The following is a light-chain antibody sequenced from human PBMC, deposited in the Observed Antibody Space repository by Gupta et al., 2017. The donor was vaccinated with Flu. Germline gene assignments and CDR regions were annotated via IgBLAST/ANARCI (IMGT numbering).Light chain of an antibody. V-gene: IGKV3-15*01. CDR1: QSVSRN. Sequence: RATLSCRASQSVSRNLAWDQRKPGRAPRLLIYGASTRATGIPARFSGSGAGTEFTLTISSLQSEDFAVYYCQQYINWPPWTFGQGTKVEI. CDR3: QQYINWPPWT. CDR2: GAS. J-gene: IGKJ1*01.